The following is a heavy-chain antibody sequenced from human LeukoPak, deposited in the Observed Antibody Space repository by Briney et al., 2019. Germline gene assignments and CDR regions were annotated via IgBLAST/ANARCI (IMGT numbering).Heavy chain of an antibody. D-gene: IGHD3-22*01. J-gene: IGHJ4*02. CDR3: ARRPYYYDSSGYYSYFDY. V-gene: IGHV4-39*07. Sequence: PSETLSLTCSVSGGSISSNNYNWGWIRQPPGKGLEWIGNIYYSGSTSYNPSLKSRVTISVDTSKNQFSLKLSSVTAADTAVYYCARRPYYYDSSGYYSYFDYWGQGTLVTVSS. CDR1: GGSISSNNYN. CDR2: IYYSGST.